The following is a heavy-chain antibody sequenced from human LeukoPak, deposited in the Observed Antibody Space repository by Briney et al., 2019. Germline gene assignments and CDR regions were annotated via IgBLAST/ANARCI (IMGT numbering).Heavy chain of an antibody. CDR2: INPNSGGT. Sequence: ASVTVSCTASGYTFTGYYMHWVRQAPGQGLEWMGWINPNSGGTNYAQKFQGWVTMTRDTSISTAYMELSRLRSDDTAVYYCARGSRYLAAAGTFVRYYYGMDVWGQGTTVTVSS. D-gene: IGHD6-13*01. CDR3: ARGSRYLAAAGTFVRYYYGMDV. J-gene: IGHJ6*02. CDR1: GYTFTGYY. V-gene: IGHV1-2*04.